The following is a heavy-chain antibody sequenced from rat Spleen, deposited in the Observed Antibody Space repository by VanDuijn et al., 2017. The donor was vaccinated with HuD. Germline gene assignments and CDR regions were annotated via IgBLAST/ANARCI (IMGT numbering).Heavy chain of an antibody. D-gene: IGHD1-2*01. J-gene: IGHJ3*01. CDR3: TTITMAAFTY. Sequence: EVQLVESGGGLVQPGRSLKLSCAASGFTFSKYGMSWVRQAPTKGLEWVASITNSGGFIFYRDSVKGRFTVSRDNARSSLYLQMDSLRSEDTATYYCTTITMAAFTYWGQGTLVTVSS. V-gene: IGHV5-27*01. CDR2: ITNSGGFI. CDR1: GFTFSKYG.